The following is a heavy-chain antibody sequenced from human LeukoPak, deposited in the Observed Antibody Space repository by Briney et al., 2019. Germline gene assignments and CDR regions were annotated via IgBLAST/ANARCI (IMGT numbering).Heavy chain of an antibody. CDR3: ARDWPARGIGI. J-gene: IGHJ3*02. CDR2: IYYSGST. Sequence: SETLSLTCTVSGGSISSSSYYWGWIRQPPGKGLEWIGSIYYSGSTYYNPSLKSRVTISVDTSENQFSLKLSSVTAADTAVYYCARDWPARGIGIWGQGTMVTVSS. V-gene: IGHV4-39*07. D-gene: IGHD1-14*01. CDR1: GGSISSSSYY.